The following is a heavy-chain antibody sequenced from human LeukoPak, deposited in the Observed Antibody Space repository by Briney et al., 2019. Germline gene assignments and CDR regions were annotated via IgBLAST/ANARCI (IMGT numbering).Heavy chain of an antibody. CDR1: GGSVSSGSYY. CDR2: IYYSGST. CDR3: ARAGHYDFWSGYLHPYYYYGMDV. V-gene: IGHV4-61*01. J-gene: IGHJ6*02. D-gene: IGHD3-3*01. Sequence: PSETLSLTCSVSGGSVSSGSYYWSWIRQPPGKGLEWIGYIYYSGSTNYNPSLKSRVTISVDTSKNQFSLKLSSVTAADTAVYYCARAGHYDFWSGYLHPYYYYGMDVWGQGTTVTVSS.